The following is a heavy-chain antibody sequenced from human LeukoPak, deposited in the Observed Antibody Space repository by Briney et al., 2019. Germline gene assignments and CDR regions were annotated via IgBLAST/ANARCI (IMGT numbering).Heavy chain of an antibody. J-gene: IGHJ4*02. V-gene: IGHV1-18*01. CDR2: ISGYNGNT. Sequence: GASVKVSCKASGYTFTSYGITWVLQAPGQGLEWMGWISGYNGNTNYAQKLQGRVTMTTDTSTSTAYMELRSLRSDDTAVYYCARGRSLHDPYDIIDYWGQGTLVTVSS. CDR3: ARGRSLHDPYDIIDY. CDR1: GYTFTSYG. D-gene: IGHD3-22*01.